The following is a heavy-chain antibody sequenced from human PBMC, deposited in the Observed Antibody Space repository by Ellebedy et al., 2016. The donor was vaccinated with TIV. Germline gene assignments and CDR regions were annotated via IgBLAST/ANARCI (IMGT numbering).Heavy chain of an antibody. CDR3: ARSNAAGYAQGNDY. J-gene: IGHJ4*02. V-gene: IGHV3-30-3*01. CDR2: ISDDGSNN. D-gene: IGHD3-9*01. CDR1: TFTFANVW. Sequence: PGGSLRLSCAASTFTFANVWMNWVRQAQGRGLEWVAVISDDGSNNHYADSVKGRCTISRDNSKNTLYLQMNSLRAEDTAVYYCARSNAAGYAQGNDYWGQGTLVTVSS.